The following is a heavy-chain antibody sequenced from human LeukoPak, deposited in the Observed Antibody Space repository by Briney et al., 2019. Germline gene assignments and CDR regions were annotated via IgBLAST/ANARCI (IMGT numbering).Heavy chain of an antibody. CDR1: GFTFSTYS. CDR2: IDTGTSTI. D-gene: IGHD3-16*02. Sequence: GGSLRLSCAASGFTFSTYSMNWVRQAPGKGLEWVSYIDTGTSTIYYADSVKGRFTISKDTKNSLYLHMNSLRAEDTAVYYCAAQKRGTSRPYYFDYWGQGTLLTVSS. V-gene: IGHV3-48*01. CDR3: AAQKRGTSRPYYFDY. J-gene: IGHJ4*02.